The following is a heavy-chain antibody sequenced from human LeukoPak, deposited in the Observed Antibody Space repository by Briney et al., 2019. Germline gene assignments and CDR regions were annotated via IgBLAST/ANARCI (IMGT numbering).Heavy chain of an antibody. J-gene: IGHJ1*01. CDR2: INAGNGNT. Sequence: ASVKVSCKASGYTFTSYAMHWVRQAPGQRLEWMGWINAGNGNTKYSQKFQGRVTITRDTSASTAHMELSSLRSEDTAVYYCARGERCSSTSCYAMSEYFQHWGQGTLVTVSS. V-gene: IGHV1-3*01. CDR3: ARGERCSSTSCYAMSEYFQH. CDR1: GYTFTSYA. D-gene: IGHD2-2*01.